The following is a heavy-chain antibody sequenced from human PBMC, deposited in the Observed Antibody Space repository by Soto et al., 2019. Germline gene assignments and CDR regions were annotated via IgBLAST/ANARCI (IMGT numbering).Heavy chain of an antibody. CDR1: GGSISSGGYY. CDR2: IYYSGST. J-gene: IGHJ2*01. CDR3: ARVVRWYLWYFDL. D-gene: IGHD2-15*01. Sequence: PSETLSLTCTVSGGSISSGGYYWSWIRQHPGKGLEWIGYIYYSGSTYYNPSLKSRVTISVDTSKNQFSLKLSSVTAADTAVYYCARVVRWYLWYFDLWGRGTLVTV. V-gene: IGHV4-31*03.